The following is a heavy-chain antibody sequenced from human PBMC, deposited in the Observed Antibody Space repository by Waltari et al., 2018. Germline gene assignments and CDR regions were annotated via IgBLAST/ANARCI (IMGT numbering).Heavy chain of an antibody. CDR1: GYSISSGYY. CDR2: IYHSGST. CDR3: ARRGAVAGLGGDY. Sequence: QVQLQESGPGLVKPSETLSLTCAVSGYSISSGYYWGWIRQPPGKGLEWIGSIYHSGSTYYNPSLKSRVTISVDTSKNQFSLKLSSVTAADTAVDYCARRGAVAGLGGDYWGQGTLVTVSS. V-gene: IGHV4-38-2*01. D-gene: IGHD6-19*01. J-gene: IGHJ4*02.